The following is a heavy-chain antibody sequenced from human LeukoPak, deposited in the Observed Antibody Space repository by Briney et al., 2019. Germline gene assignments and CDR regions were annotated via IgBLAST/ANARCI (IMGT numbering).Heavy chain of an antibody. J-gene: IGHJ3*02. V-gene: IGHV1-3*01. CDR2: INAGNGNT. Sequence: ASVKVSCKASGYTFTSYAMHWVRQAPGQRLEWMGWINAGNGNTKYSQKFQGRVTITRDMSTGTAYMELTSLTSEDTAVYYCAARPGGYASFDIWGQGTMVTVSS. CDR1: GYTFTSYA. D-gene: IGHD3-16*01. CDR3: AARPGGYASFDI.